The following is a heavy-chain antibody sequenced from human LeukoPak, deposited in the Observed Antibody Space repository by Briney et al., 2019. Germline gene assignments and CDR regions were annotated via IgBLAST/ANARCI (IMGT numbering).Heavy chain of an antibody. Sequence: ASVKVSCKASGYSFTSYYIHWVRRAPGQGLEWMGIINPTSGSTTYAQKFQGRVTMTRDTSTSTVYMELSSLRSEDTAVYYCAREDTLSSIEARHLGYWGQGTLVTVSS. CDR1: GYSFTSYY. J-gene: IGHJ4*02. CDR3: AREDTLSSIEARHLGY. D-gene: IGHD6-6*01. CDR2: INPTSGST. V-gene: IGHV1-46*01.